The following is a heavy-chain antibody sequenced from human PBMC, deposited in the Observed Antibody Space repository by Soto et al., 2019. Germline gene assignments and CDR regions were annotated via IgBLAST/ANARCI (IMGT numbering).Heavy chain of an antibody. CDR2: IYHSGST. J-gene: IGHJ4*02. D-gene: IGHD6-19*01. V-gene: IGHV4-30-2*01. CDR1: GGSISSGGYS. CDR3: ASLRSGWGIDY. Sequence: QLQLQESGSGLVKPSQTLSLTCAVSGGSISSGGYSWIWIRPPPGKGLDWIGYIYHSGSTYYNPSLKSRVTISVDRSKTQFSLKLRSVTAADTAVYYCASLRSGWGIDYWGQGTLVTVSS.